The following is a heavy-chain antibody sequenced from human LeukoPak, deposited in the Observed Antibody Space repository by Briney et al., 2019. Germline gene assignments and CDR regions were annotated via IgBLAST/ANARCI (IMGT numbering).Heavy chain of an antibody. V-gene: IGHV1-2*06. Sequence: ASVKVSCKASGYTFTSYGISWVRQAPGQGLEWMGRINPNSGGTNYAQKFQGRVTMTRDTSISTAYMELSRLRSDDTAVYYCARGIRLWLRGSDWFDPWGQGTLVTVSS. D-gene: IGHD5-18*01. CDR2: INPNSGGT. CDR1: GYTFTSYG. J-gene: IGHJ5*02. CDR3: ARGIRLWLRGSDWFDP.